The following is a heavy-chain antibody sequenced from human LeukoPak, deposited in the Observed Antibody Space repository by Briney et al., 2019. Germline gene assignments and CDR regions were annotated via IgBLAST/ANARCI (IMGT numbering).Heavy chain of an antibody. Sequence: GGSLRLSCAASGFTFSSYAMSWVRQAPGKGLEWVSAISGSGGSTYYADSVKGRFTISRDNAKNSLYLQMTSLRPDDTAVYYCARDPPTAVILLDYWGPGTVVTVSS. V-gene: IGHV3-23*01. CDR1: GFTFSSYA. CDR2: ISGSGGST. D-gene: IGHD3-10*01. CDR3: ARDPPTAVILLDY. J-gene: IGHJ4*02.